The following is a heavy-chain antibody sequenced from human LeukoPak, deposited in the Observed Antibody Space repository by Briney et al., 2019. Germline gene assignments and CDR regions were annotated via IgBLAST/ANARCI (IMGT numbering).Heavy chain of an antibody. D-gene: IGHD3-3*01. CDR1: GFTFSDYY. CDR2: ISSSGSTI. Sequence: KPGGSLRLSCAASGFTFSDYYMIWIRQAPGKGLEWVSYISSSGSTIYYADSVKGRFTISRDNAKNSLYLQMNSLRAEDTAVYYCARDIAIFGVVDFYYYYMDVWGKGTTVTVSS. CDR3: ARDIAIFGVVDFYYYYMDV. J-gene: IGHJ6*03. V-gene: IGHV3-11*04.